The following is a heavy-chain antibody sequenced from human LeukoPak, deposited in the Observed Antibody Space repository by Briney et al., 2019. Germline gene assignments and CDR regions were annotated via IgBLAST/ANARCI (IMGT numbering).Heavy chain of an antibody. D-gene: IGHD2-21*02. Sequence: SETLSLTCTVSGGXISSYHCSWIRQSAGKGLEWIGRIYPSGSTNYNPSLESRVTMSIDTARNQFSLKLNSVTAADTAVFYCVRERDWDVSGMDVWGRGTTVTVSS. CDR3: VRERDWDVSGMDV. CDR2: IYPSGST. J-gene: IGHJ6*02. V-gene: IGHV4-4*07. CDR1: GGXISSYH.